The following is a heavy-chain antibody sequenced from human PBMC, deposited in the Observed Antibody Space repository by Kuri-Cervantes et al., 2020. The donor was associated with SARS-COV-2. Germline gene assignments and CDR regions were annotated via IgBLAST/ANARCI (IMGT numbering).Heavy chain of an antibody. D-gene: IGHD4-17*01. CDR2: IFSNDEK. CDR3: ARTTVTTALDY. CDR1: GFSLSNARMG. Sequence: SGPTLVKPTETLTLTCTVSGFSLSNARMGVSWIRQPPGKALEWLAHIFSNDEKSYSTSLKTRLTISKDTSKNQVVLTMTNMEPVDTATYYCARTTVTTALDYWGQGTLVTVSS. V-gene: IGHV2-26*01. J-gene: IGHJ4*02.